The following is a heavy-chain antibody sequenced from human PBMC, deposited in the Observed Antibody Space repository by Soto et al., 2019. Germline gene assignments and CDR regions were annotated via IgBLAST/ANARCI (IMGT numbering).Heavy chain of an antibody. V-gene: IGHV3-49*05. J-gene: IGHJ4*02. CDR2: IRSKANGGTT. D-gene: IGHD3-10*01. Sequence: EVQLVESGGGLVKPGRSLRLSCTASGFTFGGYAMSWFRQAPGKGLEWVGFIRSKANGGTTEYAASVKGRFTISRDDSKSIAYLQMNSLKTEDTAVYYCTRDRLWCGDPYPPHDYWGQGTLVTVSS. CDR3: TRDRLWCGDPYPPHDY. CDR1: GFTFGGYA.